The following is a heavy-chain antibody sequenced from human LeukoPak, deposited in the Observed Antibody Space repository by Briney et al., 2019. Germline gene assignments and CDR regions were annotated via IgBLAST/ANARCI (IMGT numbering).Heavy chain of an antibody. V-gene: IGHV4-39*07. J-gene: IGHJ4*02. CDR2: INHSGST. Sequence: SETLSLTCTVSGGSISSSSYYWGWLRQPPGKGLEWIVEINHSGSTNYNPSLKSRFTISVDTSKNQFSLKLSSVTAADTAVYYCATRTYYYDSSGYYYFDYWGQGTLVTVSS. D-gene: IGHD3-22*01. CDR3: ATRTYYYDSSGYYYFDY. CDR1: GGSISSSSYY.